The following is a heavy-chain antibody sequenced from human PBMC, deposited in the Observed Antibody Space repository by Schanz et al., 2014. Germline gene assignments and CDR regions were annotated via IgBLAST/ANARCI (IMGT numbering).Heavy chain of an antibody. Sequence: QGQLVESGGEVKKPGASVKVACRTSGYTLSSYGISWVRQAPGQGLEWMGWISGYDDDTKYAPKFQGRVTMSRTTSISTAYMELSRLRPDDTAIYYCVRAVGPAALHGYWFDPWGQGTLVTVAS. CDR3: VRAVGPAALHGYWFDP. J-gene: IGHJ5*02. D-gene: IGHD2-2*01. CDR1: GYTLSSYG. CDR2: ISGYDDDT. V-gene: IGHV1-18*04.